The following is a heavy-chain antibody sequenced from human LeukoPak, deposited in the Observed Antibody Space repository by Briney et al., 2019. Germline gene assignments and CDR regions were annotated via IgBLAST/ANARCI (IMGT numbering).Heavy chain of an antibody. Sequence: GRSLRLSCAASGFSFNTYYMSWVRQGPGKGLEWVATIWPDGSDKKYVDSVRDRFTISRDNAKNLLYLQMDGLSAEDTAVYFCARLIGSVTTFDYWGQGALVTVSS. J-gene: IGHJ4*02. V-gene: IGHV3-7*01. CDR2: IWPDGSDK. CDR3: ARLIGSVTTFDY. CDR1: GFSFNTYY. D-gene: IGHD4-17*01.